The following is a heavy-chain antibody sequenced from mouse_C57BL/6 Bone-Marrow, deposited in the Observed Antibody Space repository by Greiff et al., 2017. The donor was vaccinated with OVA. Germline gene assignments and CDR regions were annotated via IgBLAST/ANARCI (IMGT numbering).Heavy chain of an antibody. CDR3: AREGRLPFAY. CDR2: ISDGGSYT. J-gene: IGHJ3*01. V-gene: IGHV5-4*01. Sequence: EVNVVESGGGLVKPGGSLKLSCAASGFTFSSYAMSWVRQTPEKRLEWVATISDGGSYTYYPDNVKGRFTISRDNAKNNLYLQMSHLKSEDTAMYYCAREGRLPFAYWGQGTLVTVSA. CDR1: GFTFSSYA. D-gene: IGHD2-2*01.